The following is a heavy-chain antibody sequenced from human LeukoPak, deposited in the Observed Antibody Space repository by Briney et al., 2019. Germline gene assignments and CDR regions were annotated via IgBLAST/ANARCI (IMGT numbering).Heavy chain of an antibody. D-gene: IGHD6-13*01. Sequence: GGSPRLSRAPSIFCLSRYAMSWVRQAPPAGLEWVSAICGSGGSTYYADSVKGRFTISRDNSKNTLYLQMNSLRAEDTAVYYCAKDGGLRFSRWYTLDYWGQGTLVTVSS. V-gene: IGHV3-23*01. CDR2: ICGSGGST. J-gene: IGHJ4*02. CDR1: IFCLSRYA. CDR3: AKDGGLRFSRWYTLDY.